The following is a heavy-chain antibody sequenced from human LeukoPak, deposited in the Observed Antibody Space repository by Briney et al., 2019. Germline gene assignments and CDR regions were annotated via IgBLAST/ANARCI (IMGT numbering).Heavy chain of an antibody. CDR2: ISSSSSTI. J-gene: IGHJ4*02. CDR1: GFTFSSFS. V-gene: IGHV3-48*01. CDR3: ASPPGYSSY. Sequence: PGGSLRLSCAASGFTFSSFSMNWVRQAPGKGLEWVSYISSSSSTIYYADSVKGRFTISRDNAKNSLYLQMNSLRAEDTAVYYCASPPGYSSYWGQGTLVTVSS. D-gene: IGHD6-19*01.